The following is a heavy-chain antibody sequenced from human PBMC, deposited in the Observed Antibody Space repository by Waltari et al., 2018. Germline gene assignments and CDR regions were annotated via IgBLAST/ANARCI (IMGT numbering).Heavy chain of an antibody. CDR2: ISSSSSTI. CDR1: GFTFSSYS. D-gene: IGHD6-19*01. J-gene: IGHJ4*02. V-gene: IGHV3-48*04. Sequence: EVQLVESGGGLVQPGGSLRLSCAASGFTFSSYSMNWVRQAPGKGLEWVSYISSSSSTIYYADSVKGRFTSSRDNAKNSLYLQMNSLRAEDTAVYYCARDLRWLVEAHRENWGQGTLVTVSS. CDR3: ARDLRWLVEAHREN.